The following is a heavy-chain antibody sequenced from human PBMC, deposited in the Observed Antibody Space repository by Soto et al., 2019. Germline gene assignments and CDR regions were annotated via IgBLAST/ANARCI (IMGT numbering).Heavy chain of an antibody. V-gene: IGHV1-18*01. CDR1: GYTFTSYG. D-gene: IGHD3-10*01. CDR2: ISAYNGNT. Sequence: QVQLVQSGAEVKKPGASVKVSCKPSGYTFTSYGITWVRQAPGQGLEWMGWISAYNGNTNYAQKFQGRVTMTTDTXXSTADMELRSLGSDDTAVYYCASGWFGEFVYQFDYWGQGTLVPVSS. CDR3: ASGWFGEFVYQFDY. J-gene: IGHJ4*02.